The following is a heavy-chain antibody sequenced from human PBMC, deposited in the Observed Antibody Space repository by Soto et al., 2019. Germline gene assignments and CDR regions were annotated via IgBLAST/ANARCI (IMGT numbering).Heavy chain of an antibody. CDR1: GYSFTSYW. CDR2: IYPGDSDT. Sequence: PGESLKISCKGSGYSFTSYWIGWVRQMPGKGLEWMGIIYPGDSDTRYSPSFQGQVTISADKSISTAYLQWSSLKASDTAMDYCARLNSVRGQLVPLSLPVYWGQGTLVTVSS. D-gene: IGHD6-13*01. J-gene: IGHJ4*02. CDR3: ARLNSVRGQLVPLSLPVY. V-gene: IGHV5-51*01.